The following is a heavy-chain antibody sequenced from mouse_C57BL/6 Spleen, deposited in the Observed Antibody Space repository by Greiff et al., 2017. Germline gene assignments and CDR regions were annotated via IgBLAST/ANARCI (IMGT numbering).Heavy chain of an antibody. CDR3: SLYDYDRNYAMDY. J-gene: IGHJ4*01. V-gene: IGHV14-3*01. CDR1: GFNIKNTY. Sequence: EVQLQQSVAELVRPGASVKLSCTASGFNIKNTYMHWVKQRPEQGLEWIGRIDPANGNTKYAPKFQGKAAITADTSSHTAYLQLISLTSEDTAIYYCSLYDYDRNYAMDYWGQGTSVTVSS. D-gene: IGHD2-4*01. CDR2: IDPANGNT.